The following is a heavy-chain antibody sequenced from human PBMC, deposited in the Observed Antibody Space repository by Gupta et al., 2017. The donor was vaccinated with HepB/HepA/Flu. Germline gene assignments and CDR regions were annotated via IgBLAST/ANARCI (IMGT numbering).Heavy chain of an antibody. CDR1: GFTFSTYT. CDR3: AKVAVVIPSLSWFDP. CDR2: ISGSGDFR. D-gene: IGHD2-2*01. Sequence: EVQLLESGGGLVQPGGSLGLSCSASGFTFSTYTMSWVGQAPGKGLAWVSGISGSGDFRYYAEAGKGRFTISRDNSKNTRYLQMNSLRAEDTAVYYCAKVAVVIPSLSWFDPGGQGTLVTVSS. V-gene: IGHV3-23*01. J-gene: IGHJ5*02.